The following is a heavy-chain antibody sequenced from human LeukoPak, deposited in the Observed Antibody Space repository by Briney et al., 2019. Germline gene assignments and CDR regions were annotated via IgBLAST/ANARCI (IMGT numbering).Heavy chain of an antibody. CDR3: AKAPANYVDTAMGTFDY. D-gene: IGHD5-18*01. V-gene: IGHV3-23*01. CDR2: ISSSGVST. J-gene: IGHJ4*02. Sequence: GGSLSLSCAASGFTFSNYAMNWVRQPPGKGPEWVSAISSSGVSTYYADSVKGRFTISRDNSKNTLYLQMNSLRAEDTAVYYCAKAPANYVDTAMGTFDYWGQGTLVTVSS. CDR1: GFTFSNYA.